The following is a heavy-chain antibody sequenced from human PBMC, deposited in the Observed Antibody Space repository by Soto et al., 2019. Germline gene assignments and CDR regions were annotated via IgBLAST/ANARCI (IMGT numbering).Heavy chain of an antibody. V-gene: IGHV3-53*01. CDR3: AREYGDSDYYYYGMDV. CDR2: IYSGGST. CDR1: GFTVSSNY. Sequence: EVQLVESGGGLIQPGGSLRLSCAASGFTVSSNYMSWVRQAPGEGLEWVSVIYSGGSTYYADSVKGRFTISRDNSKNTLYLQMNSLRAEDTAVYYCAREYGDSDYYYYGMDVWGQGTTVTVSS. J-gene: IGHJ6*02. D-gene: IGHD4-17*01.